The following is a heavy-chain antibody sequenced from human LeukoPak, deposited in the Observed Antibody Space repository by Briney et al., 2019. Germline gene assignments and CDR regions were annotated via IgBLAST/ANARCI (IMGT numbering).Heavy chain of an antibody. D-gene: IGHD3-10*01. CDR3: ARPNTRHYYGSGSYPY. CDR1: GGSFSGYY. CDR2: INHSGST. Sequence: PSETLSLTCAVYGGSFSGYYWSWIRQPPGEGLEWIGEINHSGSTNYNPSLKSRVTISVDTSKNQFSLKLSSVTAADTAVYYCARPNTRHYYGSGSYPYWGQGTLVTVSS. V-gene: IGHV4-34*01. J-gene: IGHJ4*02.